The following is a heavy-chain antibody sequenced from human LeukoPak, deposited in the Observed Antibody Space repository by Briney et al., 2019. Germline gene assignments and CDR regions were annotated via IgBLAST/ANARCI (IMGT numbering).Heavy chain of an antibody. Sequence: GRSLRLSCAASGFTFSSYGMHWVRQAPGKGLEWVANIKEDGSETLYVDSVKGRFTISRDNARNSLYLQMNSLRAEDTAVYYCARDGPTAYFDYWGQGTLVTVSS. CDR3: ARDGPTAYFDY. CDR1: GFTFSSYG. CDR2: IKEDGSET. V-gene: IGHV3-7*01. J-gene: IGHJ4*02. D-gene: IGHD5-18*01.